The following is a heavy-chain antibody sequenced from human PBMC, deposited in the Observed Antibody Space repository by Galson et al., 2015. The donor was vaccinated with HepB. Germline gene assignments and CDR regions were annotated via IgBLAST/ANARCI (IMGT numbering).Heavy chain of an antibody. D-gene: IGHD3-10*01. Sequence: SVKVSCKASGYTFTSYAMHWVRQAPGQRLEWMGWINAGNGNTKYSQKFQGRVTITRDTSASTAYMELSSLRSEDTAVYYCASSGAIGRYMVRGVTPFDYWGQGTLVTVSS. CDR1: GYTFTSYA. CDR3: ASSGAIGRYMVRGVTPFDY. V-gene: IGHV1-3*01. CDR2: INAGNGNT. J-gene: IGHJ4*02.